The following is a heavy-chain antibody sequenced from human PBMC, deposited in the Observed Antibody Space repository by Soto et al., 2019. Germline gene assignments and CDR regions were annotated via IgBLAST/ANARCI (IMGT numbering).Heavy chain of an antibody. CDR2: TYYRSKWYN. CDR1: GDSVSSNSAA. D-gene: IGHD3-16*01. CDR3: ARERIWESGPIEHYFYCGIDV. V-gene: IGHV6-1*01. J-gene: IGHJ6*02. Sequence: SQTLSLTCAISGDSVSSNSAAWNWIRQSPSRGLEWLGRTYYRSKWYNDYAVSVKSRITINPDTSKNQFSLQLNSVTPEDAAVYYCARERIWESGPIEHYFYCGIDVWGEGTTVTVFS.